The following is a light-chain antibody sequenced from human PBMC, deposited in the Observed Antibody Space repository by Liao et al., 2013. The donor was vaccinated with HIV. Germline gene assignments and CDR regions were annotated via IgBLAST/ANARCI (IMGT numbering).Light chain of an antibody. V-gene: IGLV3-21*02. Sequence: SYELTQPPAVSVAPGQTAMITCGGDNIGSKSVHWYQQKAGQAPVLVLYHGSDRPSGIPERFSGSKSANTATLTISLVEAGDEADYHCQVWDSFIEQVVFGGGTKLTVL. CDR2: HGS. CDR1: NIGSKS. CDR3: QVWDSFIEQVV. J-gene: IGLJ2*01.